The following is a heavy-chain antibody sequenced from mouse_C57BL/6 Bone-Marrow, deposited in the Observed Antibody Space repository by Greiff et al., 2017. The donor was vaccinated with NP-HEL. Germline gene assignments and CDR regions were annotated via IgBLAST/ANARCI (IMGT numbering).Heavy chain of an antibody. CDR1: GYTFTEYT. Sequence: QVRLQQSGAELVKPGASVKLSCKASGYTFTEYTIHWVKQRSGQGLEWIGWFYPGSGSIKYNEKFKDKATLTADKSSSTVYMELSRLTSEDSAVYFCARHEVHYYGSSYGYYFDYWGQGTTLTVSS. D-gene: IGHD1-1*01. CDR3: ARHEVHYYGSSYGYYFDY. V-gene: IGHV1-62-2*01. J-gene: IGHJ2*01. CDR2: FYPGSGSI.